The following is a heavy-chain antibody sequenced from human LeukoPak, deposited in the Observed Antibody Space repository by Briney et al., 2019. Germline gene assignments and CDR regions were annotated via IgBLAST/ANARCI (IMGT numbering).Heavy chain of an antibody. Sequence: PSETLSLTCTVSGGSISSYYRSWIRQPAGKGLEWIGRIFTSGSTNYNPSLKSRVTMSVDTSKNQFSLKLSSVTAADTAVYYCARGYYDILTGYAYYFDYWGQGTLVTVSS. CDR1: GGSISSYY. J-gene: IGHJ4*02. V-gene: IGHV4-4*07. CDR3: ARGYYDILTGYAYYFDY. D-gene: IGHD3-9*01. CDR2: IFTSGST.